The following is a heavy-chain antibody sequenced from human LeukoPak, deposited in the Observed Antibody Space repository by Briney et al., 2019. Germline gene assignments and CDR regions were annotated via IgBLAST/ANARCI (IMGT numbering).Heavy chain of an antibody. CDR3: ARGGVVGDIDY. CDR2: LYYTGNT. J-gene: IGHJ4*02. CDR1: GGSVSSGGYY. V-gene: IGHV4-61*08. Sequence: SETLSLTCTVSGGSVSSGGYYWTWIRQPPGKGLEWIEYLYYTGNTNYNPSLKSRVTISVDTSKNQFSLKLSSVTASDTAVYYCARGGVVGDIDYWGQGTLVTVSS. D-gene: IGHD1-26*01.